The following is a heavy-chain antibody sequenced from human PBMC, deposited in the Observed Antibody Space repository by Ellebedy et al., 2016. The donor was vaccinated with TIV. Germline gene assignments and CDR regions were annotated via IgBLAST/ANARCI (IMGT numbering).Heavy chain of an antibody. D-gene: IGHD3-22*01. V-gene: IGHV3-23*01. J-gene: IGHJ4*02. CDR3: ARTTDYYDSSGYWSDYFDY. CDR1: GFTFSSYA. CDR2: ISGSGGST. Sequence: PGGSLRLSCAASGFTFSSYAMSWVRQAPGKGLEWVSAISGSGGSTYYADSVKGRFTISSDNAKNSLYLQMNSLRAEDKAVYYCARTTDYYDSSGYWSDYFDYWGQGTLVTVSS.